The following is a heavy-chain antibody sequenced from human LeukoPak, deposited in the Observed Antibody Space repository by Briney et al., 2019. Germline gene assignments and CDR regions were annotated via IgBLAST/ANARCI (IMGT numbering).Heavy chain of an antibody. V-gene: IGHV3-21*01. CDR1: GFTFSSYS. D-gene: IGHD3-22*01. CDR2: ISSSSSSYSYT. J-gene: IGHJ4*02. CDR3: ASPSSWYLNSYYFDY. Sequence: GGSLGLSCAASGFTFSSYSMHWVRQAPGKGLEWVSSISSSSSSYSYTYYADSVKGRFTISRDNAKNALLLQMNSLRAEDTAVYYCASPSSWYLNSYYFDYWGQGTLVTVSS.